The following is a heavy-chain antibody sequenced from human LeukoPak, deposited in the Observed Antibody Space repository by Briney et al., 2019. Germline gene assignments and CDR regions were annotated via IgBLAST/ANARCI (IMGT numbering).Heavy chain of an antibody. CDR2: ISTTGTI. J-gene: IGHJ3*02. D-gene: IGHD6-13*01. CDR1: GFTFNTYI. CDR3: ARDYPYSSSWYWGLANAFDI. Sequence: GESLRLSCAASGFTFNTYIMNWVRQAPGKGLEWVSYISTTGTIYYADSLEGRFTISRDNAKNSLYLQMNSLRAEDTAVYYCARDYPYSSSWYWGLANAFDIWGQGTMVTVSS. V-gene: IGHV3-48*04.